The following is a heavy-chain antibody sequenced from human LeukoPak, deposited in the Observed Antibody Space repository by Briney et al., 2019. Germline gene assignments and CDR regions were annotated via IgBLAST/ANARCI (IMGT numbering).Heavy chain of an antibody. CDR3: ARSYSGNWEGYMDV. CDR1: GYTFTGYY. V-gene: IGHV1-2*02. D-gene: IGHD1-26*01. J-gene: IGHJ6*03. CDR2: INPNSGGT. Sequence: ASVKVSCKASGYTFTGYYMHWVRQAPGQGLEWMGWINPNSGGTKYAQKLQGRVTMTRDTSISTAYMELTTLRSDDTAVYYCARSYSGNWEGYMDVWGKGTTVTVSS.